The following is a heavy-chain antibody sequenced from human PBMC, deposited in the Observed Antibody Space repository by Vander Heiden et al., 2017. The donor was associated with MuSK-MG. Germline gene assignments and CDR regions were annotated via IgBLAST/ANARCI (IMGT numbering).Heavy chain of an antibody. CDR1: GGSISRSSNY. CDR3: ARHVAVAGNPRYFDY. V-gene: IGHV4-39*01. Sequence: QLQLQESGPGVVKPSETPSLTCTVSGGSISRSSNYWGWIGQPPGKGLEWIGSIDYSGSTYNNPSLKSRVTISVDTSKNQFSLKLSSVTAADTAVYYCARHVAVAGNPRYFDYWGQGTLVTVSS. CDR2: IDYSGST. D-gene: IGHD6-19*01. J-gene: IGHJ4*02.